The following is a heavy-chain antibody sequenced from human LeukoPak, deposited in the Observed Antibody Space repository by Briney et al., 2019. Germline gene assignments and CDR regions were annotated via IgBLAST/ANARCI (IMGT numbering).Heavy chain of an antibody. CDR3: ARRAVPTWYFDL. CDR1: GGSISSYY. Sequence: SETLSLTRTVSGGSISSYYWTWIRQPPGKGLEWIGYIFYTGSTNYNPSFKSRVTMSVDTSNNQFSLKLTSVTAADTAVYYCARRAVPTWYFDLWGRGTLVTVSS. J-gene: IGHJ2*01. D-gene: IGHD4-17*01. CDR2: IFYTGST. V-gene: IGHV4-59*08.